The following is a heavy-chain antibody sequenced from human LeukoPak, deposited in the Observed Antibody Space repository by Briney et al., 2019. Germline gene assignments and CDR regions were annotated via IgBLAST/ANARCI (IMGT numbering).Heavy chain of an antibody. Sequence: GGSLRLSCAVSGFRFSSQWMTWVRQAPGTGLGWVATINSDGSAKYHVDSVKGRFTISRDNAKNLVYLQMSILRAEDTAVYYCADLGTSDCGQGTLVTVSS. CDR3: ADLGTSD. D-gene: IGHD1-7*01. J-gene: IGHJ4*02. CDR1: GFRFSSQW. CDR2: INSDGSAK. V-gene: IGHV3-7*01.